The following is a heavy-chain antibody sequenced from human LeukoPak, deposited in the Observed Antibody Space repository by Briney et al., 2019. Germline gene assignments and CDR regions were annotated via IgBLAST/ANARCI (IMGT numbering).Heavy chain of an antibody. D-gene: IGHD6-19*01. CDR2: INHSGST. CDR3: ARGPYSSGWYYTDAFDI. V-gene: IGHV4-34*01. Sequence: SETLSLTCAVYGGSFSGYYWTWIRQPPGKGLEWIGGINHSGSTNYNPSLKSRVTISVDTSKSQFSLKLSSVTAADTAVYYCARGPYSSGWYYTDAFDIWGQGTMVTVSS. J-gene: IGHJ3*02. CDR1: GGSFSGYY.